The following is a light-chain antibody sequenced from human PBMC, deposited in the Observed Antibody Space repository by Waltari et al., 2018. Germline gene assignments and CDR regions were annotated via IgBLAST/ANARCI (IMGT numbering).Light chain of an antibody. CDR2: GAS. V-gene: IGKV1-39*01. J-gene: IGKJ4*01. CDR3: QQSYRVPPF. Sequence: DIQMTQSPSSLSASVGDRVTITCRASQSITTSLNWYQQKPGKAPTLLMYGASNLQRGVPSRFSGSGSGTDFSLTISSLRPEDFATYFCQQSYRVPPFFGGGTKVEI. CDR1: QSITTS.